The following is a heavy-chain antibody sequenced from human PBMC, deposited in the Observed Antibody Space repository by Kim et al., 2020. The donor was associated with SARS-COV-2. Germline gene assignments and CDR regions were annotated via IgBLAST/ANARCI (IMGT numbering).Heavy chain of an antibody. CDR2: TT. Sequence: TTYYADAVKGRFTVSSENFKNSVSLQMNSLRAEDTALYYCVRERGQVGEVNWGQGTLVTVSS. V-gene: IGHV3-53*01. J-gene: IGHJ4*02. D-gene: IGHD3-10*01. CDR3: VRERGQVGEVN.